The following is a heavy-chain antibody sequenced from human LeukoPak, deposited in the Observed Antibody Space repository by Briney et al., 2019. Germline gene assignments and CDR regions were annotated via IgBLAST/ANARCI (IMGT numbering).Heavy chain of an antibody. Sequence: GASLRLSCAASGFIFRNYAMSWVRQAPGKGLEWVPAITGSGDTTYYADSVKGRFTVSRGNSKNTLYVEMNTLRAEDTAVYYCAKWGDYDILTGYYVSDFWGQGTLVTVSS. J-gene: IGHJ4*02. V-gene: IGHV3-23*01. D-gene: IGHD3-9*01. CDR3: AKWGDYDILTGYYVSDF. CDR2: ITGSGDTT. CDR1: GFIFRNYA.